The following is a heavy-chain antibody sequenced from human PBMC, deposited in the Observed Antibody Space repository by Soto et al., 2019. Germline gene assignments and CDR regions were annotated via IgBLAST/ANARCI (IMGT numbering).Heavy chain of an antibody. V-gene: IGHV1-69*02. D-gene: IGHD2-2*01. Sequence: QVQLVQSGAEVKKPGSSVKVSCKASGGTFSSYTISWVRQAPGQGLEWMGRIIPILGITNYVQKFQGRVTITADKSTSTAYMELISLRSEDWSVHICARSRCSSTSCYHYWGQGTLVTVSS. CDR1: GGTFSSYT. CDR3: ARSRCSSTSCYHY. CDR2: IIPILGIT. J-gene: IGHJ4*02.